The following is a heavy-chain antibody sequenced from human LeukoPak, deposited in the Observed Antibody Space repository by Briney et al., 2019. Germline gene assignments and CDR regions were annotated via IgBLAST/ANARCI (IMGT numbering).Heavy chain of an antibody. CDR2: IYTSGST. CDR1: GGSFSGYY. CDR3: ARSDMVRGVLSKKFDY. D-gene: IGHD3-10*01. Sequence: SETLSLTCAVYGGSFSGYYWSWIRQPAGKGLEWIGRIYTSGSTNYNPSLKSRVTISVDTSKNQFSLKLSSVTAADTAVYYCARSDMVRGVLSKKFDYWGQGTLVTVSS. J-gene: IGHJ4*02. V-gene: IGHV4-59*10.